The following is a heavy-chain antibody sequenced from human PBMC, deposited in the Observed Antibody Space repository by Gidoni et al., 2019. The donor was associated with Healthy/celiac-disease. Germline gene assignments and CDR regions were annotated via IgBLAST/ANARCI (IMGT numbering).Heavy chain of an antibody. CDR3: AKVHGGSGWLLEDDY. J-gene: IGHJ4*02. CDR2: ISWNGGSI. D-gene: IGHD3-9*01. V-gene: IGHV3-9*01. CDR1: ASTVADYA. Sequence: EVQLVESGGGLVQPGRSLRLSWAAYASTVADYAMHWVRQAPGKGLEWVSGISWNGGSIGYADSVKGRFTISRDNAKNALYLQMNSLRAEDTALYYCAKVHGGSGWLLEDDYWGQVTLVTVSS.